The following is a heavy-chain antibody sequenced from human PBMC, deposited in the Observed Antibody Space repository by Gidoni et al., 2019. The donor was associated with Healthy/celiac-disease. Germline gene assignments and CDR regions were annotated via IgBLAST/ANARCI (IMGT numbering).Heavy chain of an antibody. CDR2: ISSSSSYI. Sequence: EVQLVESGGGLVKPGGSLRLSCSASGFTFSSYSMNWVRQAPGKGLEWVSSISSSSSYIYYADSVKGRFTISRDNAKNSLYLQMNSLRAEDTAVYYCARDKWSGLFDYWGQGTLVTVSS. V-gene: IGHV3-21*01. CDR1: GFTFSSYS. D-gene: IGHD2-15*01. J-gene: IGHJ4*02. CDR3: ARDKWSGLFDY.